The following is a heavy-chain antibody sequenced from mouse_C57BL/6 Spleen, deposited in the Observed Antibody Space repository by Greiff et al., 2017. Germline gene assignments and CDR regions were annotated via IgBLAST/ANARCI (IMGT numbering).Heavy chain of an antibody. CDR2: IYPGDGDT. V-gene: IGHV1-82*01. CDR3: ARSRLVGFAY. J-gene: IGHJ3*01. Sequence: QVQLKESGPELVKPGASVKISCKASGYAFSSSWMNWVKQRPGKGLEWIGRIYPGDGDTNYNGKFKGKATLTADKSSSTAYMQLSSLPSEDSAVYVCARSRLVGFAYWGQGTLVTVAA. D-gene: IGHD1-3*01. CDR1: GYAFSSSW.